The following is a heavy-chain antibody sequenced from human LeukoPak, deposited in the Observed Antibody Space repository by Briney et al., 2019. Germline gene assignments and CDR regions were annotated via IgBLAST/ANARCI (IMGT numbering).Heavy chain of an antibody. J-gene: IGHJ4*02. D-gene: IGHD3-16*01. Sequence: GGSLRLSCAASGFTFSNYWMSWVRQAPGKGLEWVANIKQDGSAKYYADSVKGRFTMSRDNAKNSLYLQMNSLRAEDTAVYYCAREQLGVGASLDYCGQGTPVTVSS. CDR3: AREQLGVGASLDY. CDR2: IKQDGSAK. CDR1: GFTFSNYW. V-gene: IGHV3-7*01.